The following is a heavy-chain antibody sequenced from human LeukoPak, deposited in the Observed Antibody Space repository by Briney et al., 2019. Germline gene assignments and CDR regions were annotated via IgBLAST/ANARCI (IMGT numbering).Heavy chain of an antibody. CDR2: INHSGST. CDR3: ARGGRIVVVPAAMLTKYNWFDP. V-gene: IGHV4-34*01. D-gene: IGHD2-2*01. Sequence: SETLSLTCAVYGGSFSGYYWSWIRQPPGKGLEWIGEINHSGSTNYNPSLKNRVTISVDTSKNQFSLKLSSATAADTAVYYCARGGRIVVVPAAMLTKYNWFDPWGQGTLVTVSS. CDR1: GGSFSGYY. J-gene: IGHJ5*02.